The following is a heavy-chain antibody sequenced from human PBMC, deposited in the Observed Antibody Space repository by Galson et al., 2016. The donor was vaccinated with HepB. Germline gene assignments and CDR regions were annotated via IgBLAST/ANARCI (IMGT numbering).Heavy chain of an antibody. D-gene: IGHD3-3*01. Sequence: TLSLTCTVSGASISSKSSHWGWIRQPPGKGLEWIGSIYYSGTTYYNPSLKSRVTMFVDTSRNPFSLKLSSVTAADTAIYYCAGHTGHVFWSGQREINWFDPWGQGILVTVSS. CDR2: IYYSGTT. CDR1: GASISSKSSH. J-gene: IGHJ5*02. V-gene: IGHV4-39*01. CDR3: AGHTGHVFWSGQREINWFDP.